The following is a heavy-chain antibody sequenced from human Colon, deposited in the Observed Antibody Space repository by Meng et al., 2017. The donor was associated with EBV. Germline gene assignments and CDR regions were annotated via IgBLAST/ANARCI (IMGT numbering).Heavy chain of an antibody. J-gene: IGHJ5*02. CDR3: VRDTRRGGGWFDP. CDR2: IYHGVNI. Sequence: QVPLTGSGSGLVRPSQTHSLTCAVSCDCSTSGDYSLTWIRKPPGKGLEWIGYIYHGVNIYYTPSLRIRVTISVDKSRNQFSLKLTPVSAADTAVYYCVRDTRRGGGWFDPWGQGTLVTVSS. CDR1: CDCSTSGDYS. D-gene: IGHD3-10*01. V-gene: IGHV4-30-2*01.